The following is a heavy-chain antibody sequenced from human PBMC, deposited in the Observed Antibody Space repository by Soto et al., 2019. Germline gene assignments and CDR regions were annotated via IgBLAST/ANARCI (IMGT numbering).Heavy chain of an antibody. V-gene: IGHV1-18*01. J-gene: IGHJ6*02. Sequence: ASVKVSCKAAGYTVTSSCISWVRQAPGQGLEWMGWISAYNGNTNYAQKLQGRVTMTTDTSTSTAYMELRSLRSDDTAVYYCARDRLHSSSWYLTSRTSMDVWGQGTTVTVSS. CDR2: ISAYNGNT. D-gene: IGHD6-13*01. CDR1: GYTVTSSC. CDR3: ARDRLHSSSWYLTSRTSMDV.